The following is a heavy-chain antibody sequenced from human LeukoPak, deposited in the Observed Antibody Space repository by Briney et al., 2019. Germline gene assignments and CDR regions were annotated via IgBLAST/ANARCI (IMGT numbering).Heavy chain of an antibody. D-gene: IGHD2-2*01. CDR3: AREGCSSTSCYSRAAFDI. V-gene: IGHV3-11*06. J-gene: IGHJ3*02. CDR1: GFTFSDYY. Sequence: PGGSLRLSCAASGFTFSDYYMSWIRQAPGKGLEWVSYISSSSSYTNYADSVKGRFTISRDNAKNSLYLQMNGLRAEDTAVYCCAREGCSSTSCYSRAAFDIWGQGTMVTVSS. CDR2: ISSSSSYT.